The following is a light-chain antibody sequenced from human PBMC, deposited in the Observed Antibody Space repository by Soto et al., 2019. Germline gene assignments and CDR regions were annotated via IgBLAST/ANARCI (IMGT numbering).Light chain of an antibody. CDR2: LTSDGSH. Sequence: QPVLTQSPSASASLGASVKLTCTLSIGHSSYVIAWHQQQPEKGPRFLMKLTSDGSHSKGDGIPDRFSGSSSGAERYLIISSLQSEDEGDYYCQTWGSGIQVFGGGTKVTVL. CDR3: QTWGSGIQV. V-gene: IGLV4-69*01. CDR1: IGHSSYV. J-gene: IGLJ2*01.